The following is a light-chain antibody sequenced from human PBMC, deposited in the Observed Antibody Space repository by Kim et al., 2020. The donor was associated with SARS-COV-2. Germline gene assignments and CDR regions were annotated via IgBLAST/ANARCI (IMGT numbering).Light chain of an antibody. CDR3: QQRHKWPPT. J-gene: IGKJ5*01. V-gene: IGKV3-11*01. Sequence: PGERATLSCRADQSVDNFVAWYLQKPGQAPRLLIYDASIRATGIPPRFSGSGSGTDFTLTISSIESEDFAVYFCQQRHKWPPTFGQGTRLE. CDR1: QSVDNF. CDR2: DAS.